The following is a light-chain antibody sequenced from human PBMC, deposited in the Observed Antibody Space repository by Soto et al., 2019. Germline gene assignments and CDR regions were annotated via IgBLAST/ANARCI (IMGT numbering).Light chain of an antibody. J-gene: IGKJ3*01. Sequence: DSQMTQSPYSLSESRGARVTITCREVQSRSTYLNLYQQKPGKAPKLLLYTVSNFQSGVPSRFSGSAAGTDFTLTVSSLQAEDFATYYFQHNYTTPRGFTFRPGTKENI. CDR3: QHNYTTPRGFT. V-gene: IGKV1-39*01. CDR1: QSRSTY. CDR2: TVS.